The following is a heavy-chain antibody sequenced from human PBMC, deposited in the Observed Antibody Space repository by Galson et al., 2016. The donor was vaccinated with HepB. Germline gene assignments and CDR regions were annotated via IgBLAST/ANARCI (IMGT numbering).Heavy chain of an antibody. D-gene: IGHD3/OR15-3a*01. V-gene: IGHV3-7*01. J-gene: IGHJ4*02. CDR3: TTYRGPTWTFFDY. Sequence: SLRLSCAASRFTFSNFWMVWVRQAPGKGLEWVANIDRDGSETNYADSVKGRFTISRDNAKNSLYLQMNNLRAEDTATYYCTTYRGPTWTFFDYWGQGTLVTVSS. CDR2: IDRDGSET. CDR1: RFTFSNFW.